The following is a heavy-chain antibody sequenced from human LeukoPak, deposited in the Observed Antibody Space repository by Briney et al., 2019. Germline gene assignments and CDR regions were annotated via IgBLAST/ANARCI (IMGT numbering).Heavy chain of an antibody. V-gene: IGHV3-7*03. CDR2: IKQDESEK. D-gene: IGHD2-8*01. CDR1: GFSFSNYW. J-gene: IGHJ6*02. Sequence: PGGSLRLSCTASGFSFSNYWMSWVRQAPGKGLEWVASIKQDESEKYYVDSVKGRFTISRDNARNSLFLQMNSLRAEDTAVYYCASVHYYGMEVWGQGTTVTVSS. CDR3: ASVHYYGMEV.